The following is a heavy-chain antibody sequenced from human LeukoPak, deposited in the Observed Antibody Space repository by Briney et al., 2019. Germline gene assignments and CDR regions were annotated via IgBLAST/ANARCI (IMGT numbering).Heavy chain of an antibody. D-gene: IGHD6-13*01. CDR2: IYHSGST. CDR1: SGSISSSNW. CDR3: ASTSSSWYYDY. J-gene: IGHJ4*02. Sequence: SGTLSLTCTVSSGSISSSNWWSWVRQPPGKGLEWIGEIYHSGSTNYNPSLKSRVTISVDKSKNQFSLKLSSVTAADTAVYYCASTSSSWYYDYWGQGTLVTVSS. V-gene: IGHV4-4*02.